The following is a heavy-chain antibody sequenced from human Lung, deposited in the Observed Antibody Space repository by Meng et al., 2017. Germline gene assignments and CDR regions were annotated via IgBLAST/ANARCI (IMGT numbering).Heavy chain of an antibody. Sequence: EVQLVESGGGLVKPGGSLRLAGAASGFTFSTYSVNWVRQAPGKGLEWVSSINSGSNYIYYAHSVKGRFTISRDSAKNSVYLQMNSLRAEDTAVYYCARGVDITVTKYHFDYWGQGILVTVSS. CDR1: GFTFSTYS. D-gene: IGHD4-17*01. CDR2: INSGSNYI. J-gene: IGHJ4*02. V-gene: IGHV3-21*01. CDR3: ARGVDITVTKYHFDY.